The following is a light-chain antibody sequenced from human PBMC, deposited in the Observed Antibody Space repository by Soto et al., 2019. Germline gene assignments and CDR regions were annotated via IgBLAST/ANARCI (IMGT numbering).Light chain of an antibody. CDR3: QVWDSRTVV. CDR1: NIGSKT. CDR2: RDT. V-gene: IGLV3-9*01. J-gene: IGLJ2*01. Sequence: SYELTQPLSVSVALGQTARITCGGDNIGSKTVYWYQQRPGQAPVLVIYRDTNRPSGIPERLSGSNSGNTATLTISRAQAGDEADYYCQVWDSRTVVFGGGTKVTVL.